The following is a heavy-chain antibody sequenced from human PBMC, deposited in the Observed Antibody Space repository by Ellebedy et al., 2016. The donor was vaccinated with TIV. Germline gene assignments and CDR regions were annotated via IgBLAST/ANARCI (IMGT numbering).Heavy chain of an antibody. CDR2: ISYDESSK. Sequence: PGGSLRLSCGASGFSISYYAMHWVRQAPGKGLEWVAVISYDESSKFYADSVKGRFTISKDNSKNTLYLQMNSLRVEDTAVYYCARDAGYDSGGYYPGHWGQGTRVTVSS. CDR3: ARDAGYDSGGYYPGH. CDR1: GFSISYYA. D-gene: IGHD3-22*01. V-gene: IGHV3-30-3*01. J-gene: IGHJ4*02.